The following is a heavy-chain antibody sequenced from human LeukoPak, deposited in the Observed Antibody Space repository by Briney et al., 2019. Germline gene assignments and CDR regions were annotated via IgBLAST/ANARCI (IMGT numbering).Heavy chain of an antibody. CDR3: ATGVEYYYYMDV. CDR2: ISSSSSYI. J-gene: IGHJ6*03. Sequence: PGGPLRLSFAASGFTSKSYTMNGFRQAPGKGLDWSSSISSSSSYIYYADSVKGRFTISRDNAKNSLYLQMTSLRAEDTAVYYCATGVEYYYYMDVWGKGTTVTVSS. CDR1: GFTSKSYT. V-gene: IGHV3-21*01.